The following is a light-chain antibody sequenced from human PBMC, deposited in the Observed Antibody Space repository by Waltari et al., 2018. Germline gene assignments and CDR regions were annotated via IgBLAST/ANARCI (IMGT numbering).Light chain of an antibody. CDR3: QQYNNYPRT. CDR1: QALSTY. J-gene: IGKJ2*01. CDR2: SAS. V-gene: IGKV1-9*01. Sequence: DIQLTQSPSFLSASVGDKITITCRASQALSTYLAWYQQKPGKGPSLLIYSASTLQSGVPSRFSGGGSGTEFTLTISSLQPEDFASYYCQQYNNYPRTFGQGTKLEI.